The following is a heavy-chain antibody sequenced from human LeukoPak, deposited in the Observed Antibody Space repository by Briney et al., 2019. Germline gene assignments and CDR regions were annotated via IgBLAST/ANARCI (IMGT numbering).Heavy chain of an antibody. J-gene: IGHJ4*02. D-gene: IGHD3-22*01. CDR2: ISAYNGNT. V-gene: IGHV1-18*01. CDR1: GYTFTSYG. Sequence: GASVKVSCKASGYTFTSYGISWVRQAPGQGLEWMGWISAYNGNTNYAQKLQGRVTMTTDTSTSTAYMELRSLRSADTAVYYCAREGVTMIVVAETGPDYWGQGTLVTVSS. CDR3: AREGVTMIVVAETGPDY.